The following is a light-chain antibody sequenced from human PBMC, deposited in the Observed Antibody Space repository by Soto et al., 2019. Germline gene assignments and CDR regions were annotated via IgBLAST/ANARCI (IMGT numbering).Light chain of an antibody. CDR2: DAS. J-gene: IGKJ2*01. CDR1: QSVGSY. CDR3: QQRSNWPPFT. Sequence: IVLTQSPATLSLSPGEGATLSCRASQSVGSYLAWYQHKPGQAPRLLIYDASNRATGIPDRFSGGGSGTDFTLTISSLEPEDFAVYYCQQRSNWPPFTFGQGTKLEIK. V-gene: IGKV3-11*01.